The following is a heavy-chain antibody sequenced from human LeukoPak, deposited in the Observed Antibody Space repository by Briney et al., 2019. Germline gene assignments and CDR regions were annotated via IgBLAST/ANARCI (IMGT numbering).Heavy chain of an antibody. V-gene: IGHV3-23*01. CDR2: ISGSGGST. Sequence: PGGSLRLSCAASGFTFSSYAMSWVRQAPGKGLEWVSAISGSGGSTYYADSVKGRFTISRDNSKNTLYLQMNSLRAEDTAVYYCAKAGNGYSYPPSPYDYWGQGTLVTVSS. J-gene: IGHJ4*02. CDR1: GFTFSSYA. CDR3: AKAGNGYSYPPSPYDY. D-gene: IGHD5-18*01.